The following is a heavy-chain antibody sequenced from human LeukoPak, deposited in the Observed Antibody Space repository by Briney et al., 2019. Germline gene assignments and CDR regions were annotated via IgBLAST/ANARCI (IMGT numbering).Heavy chain of an antibody. CDR2: IYYSGST. J-gene: IGHJ4*02. CDR1: GGSISDYY. Sequence: SETLSLTCTVSGGSISDYYWSWIRQPPGKGLEHIGYIYYSGSTNYNPSLKSRVTISVDTSKNQFSLKLSPVTAADTAVYYCARTRYYYNSRSYGAPYYFDYWGQGTLVTVSS. V-gene: IGHV4-59*08. CDR3: ARTRYYYNSRSYGAPYYFDY. D-gene: IGHD3-10*01.